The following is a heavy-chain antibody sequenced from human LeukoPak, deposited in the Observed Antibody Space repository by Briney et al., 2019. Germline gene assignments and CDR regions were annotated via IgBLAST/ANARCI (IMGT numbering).Heavy chain of an antibody. Sequence: GGSLRLSCAGSGFTFSKYGMHWVRQAPGKALEWVAVIWNDGSHENYADSVKGRFTISRDNSENTLYLQMSSLRAEDTVMYFCAKRDAKISGSDSFDIWGQGTMVTVSS. CDR3: AKRDAKISGSDSFDI. D-gene: IGHD3-10*01. V-gene: IGHV3-33*06. CDR2: IWNDGSHE. J-gene: IGHJ3*02. CDR1: GFTFSKYG.